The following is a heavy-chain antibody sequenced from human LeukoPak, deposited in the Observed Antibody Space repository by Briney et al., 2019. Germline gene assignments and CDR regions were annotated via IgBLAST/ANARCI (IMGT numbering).Heavy chain of an antibody. J-gene: IGHJ4*02. V-gene: IGHV4-31*03. D-gene: IGHD2-15*01. CDR3: ARDRKGCSGGSCYPYYFDY. Sequence: PSETLSLTCTVSGGSISSGGYYWNWIRQHPGKGLEWIGYIYYSGSTYYNPSLKSRVTISVDTSKNQFSLRLSSVTAADTAVYYCARDRKGCSGGSCYPYYFDYWGQGTLVTVSS. CDR1: GGSISSGGYY. CDR2: IYYSGST.